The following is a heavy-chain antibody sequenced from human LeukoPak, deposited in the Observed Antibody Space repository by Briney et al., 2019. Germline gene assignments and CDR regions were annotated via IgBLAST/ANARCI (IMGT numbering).Heavy chain of an antibody. J-gene: IGHJ6*02. Sequence: GGSLRLSCAASGFTFSSYWMSWVRQAPGKGLEWVANIKQDGSEKYYVDSVKGRFTISRDNAKNSLYLQMNSLRAEDTAVYYCARDSSGWTNYYYYGMDVWGQGTTVTVSS. CDR3: ARDSSGWTNYYYYGMDV. D-gene: IGHD6-19*01. CDR1: GFTFSSYW. V-gene: IGHV3-7*01. CDR2: IKQDGSEK.